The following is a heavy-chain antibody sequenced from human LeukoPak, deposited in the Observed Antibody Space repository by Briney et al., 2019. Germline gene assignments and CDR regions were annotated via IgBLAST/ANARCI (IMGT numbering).Heavy chain of an antibody. J-gene: IGHJ4*02. CDR3: ARDGSGSYYPDY. D-gene: IGHD3-10*01. CDR1: GFTFSSYA. CDR2: ISIDGGRT. V-gene: IGHV3-64*04. Sequence: PGGSLRLSCSASGFTFSSYAMHWVRQAPGNGLEYVSAISIDGGRTFYADSVKGRFTISRDNSKNTLYLQMNSLRPEDTAVYYCARDGSGSYYPDYWGQGILVTVSS.